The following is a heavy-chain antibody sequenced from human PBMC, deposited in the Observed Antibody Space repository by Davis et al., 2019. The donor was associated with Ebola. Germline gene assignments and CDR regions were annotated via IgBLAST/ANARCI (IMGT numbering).Heavy chain of an antibody. V-gene: IGHV3-23*01. CDR2: LGLSADT. D-gene: IGHD6-19*01. CDR1: GFVFSSYV. J-gene: IGHJ3*01. CDR3: VKDTSSVWFDV. Sequence: PSETLSLTCAASGFVFSSYVMSWVRRAPGKGLEWVSTLGLSADTYYADSVKGRFTISRDNSKNTLHLQMNSLRVEDTAIYYCVKDTSSVWFDVWGQGTLVTVSS.